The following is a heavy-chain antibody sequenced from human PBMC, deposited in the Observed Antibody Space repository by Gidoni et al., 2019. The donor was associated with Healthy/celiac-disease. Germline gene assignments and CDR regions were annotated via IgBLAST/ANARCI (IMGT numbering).Heavy chain of an antibody. V-gene: IGHV5-51*01. J-gene: IGHJ4*02. D-gene: IGHD3-22*01. CDR1: GCSFTSYW. Sequence: EVQLVQSGAEVKKPGESLKISCKGSGCSFTSYWIGWVRQMPGKGLEWIGIIYPGDSDTRYSPSFQGQVTISADKSISTAYLQWSSLKASDTAMYYCARLGDYYDSSGSLSDYWGQGTLVTVSS. CDR2: IYPGDSDT. CDR3: ARLGDYYDSSGSLSDY.